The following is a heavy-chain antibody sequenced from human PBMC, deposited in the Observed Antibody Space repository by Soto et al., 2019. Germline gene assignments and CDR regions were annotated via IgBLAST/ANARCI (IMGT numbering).Heavy chain of an antibody. Sequence: GGSLRLSCAASGVTFSSYAMHWFRQAPGKGLEWVAVISYDGSNKYYADSVKGRFTISRDNSKNTLYLQMNSLRAEDTAVYYCASPFPADYWGQGTLVTVSS. CDR2: ISYDGSNK. V-gene: IGHV3-30-3*01. J-gene: IGHJ4*02. CDR1: GVTFSSYA. CDR3: ASPFPADY.